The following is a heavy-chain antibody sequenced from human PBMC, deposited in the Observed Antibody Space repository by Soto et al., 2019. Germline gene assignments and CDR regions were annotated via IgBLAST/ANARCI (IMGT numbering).Heavy chain of an antibody. V-gene: IGHV4-34*01. CDR3: ARGVRSYYYYMDV. CDR1: GGSFSCYY. Sequence: PSETLSLTCAVYGGSFSCYYWSWIRQPPGKGLEWIGEINHSGSTNYNPSLKSRVTISVDTSKNQFSLKLSSVTAADTAVYYCARGVRSYYYYMDVWGKGTTVTVSS. CDR2: INHSGST. J-gene: IGHJ6*03.